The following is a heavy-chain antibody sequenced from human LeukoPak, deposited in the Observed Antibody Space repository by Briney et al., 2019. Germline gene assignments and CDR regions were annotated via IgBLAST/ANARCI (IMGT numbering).Heavy chain of an antibody. CDR2: VYYSAST. V-gene: IGHV4-59*08. D-gene: IGHD7-27*01. J-gene: IGHJ4*02. CDR1: GGSISSYY. CDR3: AKYTGTYFDY. Sequence: PSETLSLTCIVSGGSISSYYWSWIRQPPGKGLEWIGYVYYSASTNYNPSLKSRVTISVDTSKNQFSLKLSSVTAADTAVYYCAKYTGTYFDYWGQGTLVTVSS.